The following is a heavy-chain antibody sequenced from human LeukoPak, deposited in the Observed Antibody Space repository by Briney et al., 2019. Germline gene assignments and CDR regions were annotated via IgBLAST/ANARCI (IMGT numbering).Heavy chain of an antibody. V-gene: IGHV4-34*01. J-gene: IGHJ5*02. CDR2: INHSGST. Sequence: SETLSLTCAVYGGSFSGYYWSWIRQPPGKGLEWIGEINHSGSTNYSPSLKSRVTISVDTSKNQFSLKLSSVTAADTAVYYCANYNRIEAAGSVNKENWFDPWGQGTLVTVSS. D-gene: IGHD6-13*01. CDR3: ANYNRIEAAGSVNKENWFDP. CDR1: GGSFSGYY.